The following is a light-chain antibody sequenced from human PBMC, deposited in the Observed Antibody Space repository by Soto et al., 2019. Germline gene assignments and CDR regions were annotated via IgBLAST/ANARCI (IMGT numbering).Light chain of an antibody. J-gene: IGKJ2*01. Sequence: EIVMTQSPATLSVSPGERATLSCRASQSVSSNLAWYQQKPGQAPRLLIYRASTRATGIPARFSGSGSGTEFTLTISSLQSEDFAVYYCQQYGSSYTFGQGTKLEIK. V-gene: IGKV3-15*01. CDR2: RAS. CDR1: QSVSSN. CDR3: QQYGSSYT.